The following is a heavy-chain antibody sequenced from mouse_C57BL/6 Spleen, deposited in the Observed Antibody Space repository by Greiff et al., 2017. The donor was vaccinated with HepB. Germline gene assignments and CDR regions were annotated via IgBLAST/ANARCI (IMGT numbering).Heavy chain of an antibody. CDR2: INPNNGGT. Sequence: EVQLQQSGPELVKPGASVKISCKASGYTFTDYYMNWVKQSHGKSLEWIGDINPNNGGTSYNQKFKGKATLTVDKSSSTAYMELRSLTSEDSAVYYCARLTRGFAYWGQGTLVTVSA. V-gene: IGHV1-26*01. CDR3: ARLTRGFAY. CDR1: GYTFTDYY. J-gene: IGHJ3*01.